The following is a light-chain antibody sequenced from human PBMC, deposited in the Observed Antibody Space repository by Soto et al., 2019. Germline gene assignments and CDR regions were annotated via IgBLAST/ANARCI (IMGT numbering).Light chain of an antibody. CDR2: GAS. V-gene: IGKV3-20*01. CDR3: PDGGTTPWT. CDR1: QSVCSRC. Sequence: PGERVTLSCRTSQSVCSRCFAWYQQKPGQSPRLLIYGASTRATGIPDRFSGSGSGTDFTLTIRRLEPEDFAVYYCPDGGTTPWTFGQGTKVAIK. J-gene: IGKJ1*01.